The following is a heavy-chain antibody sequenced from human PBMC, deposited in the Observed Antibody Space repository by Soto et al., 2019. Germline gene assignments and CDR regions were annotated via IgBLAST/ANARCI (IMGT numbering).Heavy chain of an antibody. J-gene: IGHJ5*02. CDR3: AREYCSSTSCLNWFYP. D-gene: IGHD2-2*01. V-gene: IGHV3-48*01. CDR1: GFTFSSYS. Sequence: AGSLRLSCAASGFTFSSYSMNWVRQAPGKGLEWVSYISSSSSTIYYADSVKGRFTVSRDNAKNSLYLQMNSLRAEDTAVYYCAREYCSSTSCLNWFYPWGQGTLVTVSS. CDR2: ISSSSSTI.